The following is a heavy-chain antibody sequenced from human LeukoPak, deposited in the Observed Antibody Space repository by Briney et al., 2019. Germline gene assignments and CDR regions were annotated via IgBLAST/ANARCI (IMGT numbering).Heavy chain of an antibody. D-gene: IGHD5-12*01. CDR2: IIPVLGVT. J-gene: IGHJ3*02. CDR3: VRDSGYDLGAFDI. V-gene: IGHV1-69*04. CDR1: GGTFSSHA. Sequence: SVKVSCKASGGTFSSHAISWVRQAPGQGLEWMGRIIPVLGVTNYAQKFQGRVTITADRSTNTGYMELSSLRPEDTAVYYCVRDSGYDLGAFDIWGQGTMATVSS.